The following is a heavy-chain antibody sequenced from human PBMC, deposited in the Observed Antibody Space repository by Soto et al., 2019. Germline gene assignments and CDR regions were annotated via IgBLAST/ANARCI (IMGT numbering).Heavy chain of an antibody. D-gene: IGHD6-19*01. CDR3: ARRASGWYGYYYGMDV. Sequence: VESVKISGSGSGYSFTSYWIGWVRQMPWKGLEWMGIIYPGDSDTRYSPSFQGQVTISADKSISTAYLQWSSLKASDTAMYYCARRASGWYGYYYGMDVWGQGTTVTVSS. J-gene: IGHJ6*02. CDR2: IYPGDSDT. V-gene: IGHV5-51*01. CDR1: GYSFTSYW.